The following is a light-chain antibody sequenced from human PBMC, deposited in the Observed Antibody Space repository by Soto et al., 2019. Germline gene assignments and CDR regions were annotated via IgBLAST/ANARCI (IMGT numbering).Light chain of an antibody. Sequence: EKMMTQSPDDLSLSLGGRGTLSCSASQSLRSSLAWYQQKPGQATRLLIYDAYTRATGITDRFSGSGSGTDFTLTISGLQSEDFAVYYCKQYNNWPQTFGHGTKVDIK. CDR1: QSLRSS. CDR2: DAY. J-gene: IGKJ1*01. V-gene: IGKV3-15*01. CDR3: KQYNNWPQT.